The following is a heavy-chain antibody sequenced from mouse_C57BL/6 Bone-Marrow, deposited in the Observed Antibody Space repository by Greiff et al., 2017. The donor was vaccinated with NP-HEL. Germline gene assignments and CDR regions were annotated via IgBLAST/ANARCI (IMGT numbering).Heavy chain of an antibody. CDR2: IDPETGGT. Sequence: VQLHQSGAELVRPGASVTLSCKASGYTFTDYEMHWVKQTPVHGLEWIGAIDPETGGTAYNQKFKGKAILTADKSSSTAYMELRSLTSEDSAVYYCTSPPWFAYWGQGTLVTVSA. CDR1: GYTFTDYE. V-gene: IGHV1-15*01. J-gene: IGHJ3*01. CDR3: TSPPWFAY.